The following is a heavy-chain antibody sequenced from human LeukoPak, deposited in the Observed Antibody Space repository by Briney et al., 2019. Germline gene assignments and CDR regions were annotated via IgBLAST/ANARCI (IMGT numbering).Heavy chain of an antibody. CDR3: ARAQGLYYDSSGYFGY. D-gene: IGHD3-22*01. CDR1: GFTFSSYA. Sequence: GGSLRLSCAASGFTFSSYAMHWVRQAPGKGLEWVAVISYDGSNKYYADSVKGRFTISRDNSKNTLYLQMNSLRAVDTAVYYCARAQGLYYDSSGYFGYWGQGTLVTVSS. V-gene: IGHV3-30-3*01. CDR2: ISYDGSNK. J-gene: IGHJ4*02.